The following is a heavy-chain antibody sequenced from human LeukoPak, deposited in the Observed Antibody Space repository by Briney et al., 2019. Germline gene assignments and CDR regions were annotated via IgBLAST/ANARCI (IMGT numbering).Heavy chain of an antibody. CDR3: ARGLAYGSGSYYSWFDP. CDR1: GGSISSGHYC. V-gene: IGHV4-61*02. CDR2: IYASGKT. J-gene: IGHJ5*02. D-gene: IGHD3-10*01. Sequence: SETLSLTCTVSGGSISSGHYCWSWIRQPAGKELQWIGRIYASGKTNYNPSLKSRVTISVDTSKNQFSPKLSSVTAADTAVYYCARGLAYGSGSYYSWFDPWGQGTLVTVSS.